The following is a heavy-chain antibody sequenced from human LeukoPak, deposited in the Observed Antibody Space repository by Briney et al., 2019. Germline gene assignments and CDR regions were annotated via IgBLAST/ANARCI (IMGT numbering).Heavy chain of an antibody. J-gene: IGHJ5*02. V-gene: IGHV4-59*01. CDR2: IYYSGST. D-gene: IGHD2-21*02. Sequence: PSETLSLTCTVSGGSISSYYWSWIRQPPGKGLEWIGYIYYSGSTNYNPSLKSRVTISVDTSKNQFSLKLSSVTAADTAVYYCATTLGWGLGWFDPWGQGTLVTVSS. CDR3: ATTLGWGLGWFDP. CDR1: GGSISSYY.